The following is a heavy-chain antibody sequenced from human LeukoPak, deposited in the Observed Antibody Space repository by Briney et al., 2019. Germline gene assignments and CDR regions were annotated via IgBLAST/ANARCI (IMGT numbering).Heavy chain of an antibody. CDR3: ARVSISYGSGSYYTSGGAFDI. CDR2: INPNSGGT. J-gene: IGHJ3*02. D-gene: IGHD3-10*01. Sequence: ASLKVSCKASGYTFTGYYMHWVRQAPGQGLEWMGWINPNSGGTNYAQKFQGRVTMTRDTSISTAYMELSRLRSDDTAVYYCARVSISYGSGSYYTSGGAFDIWGQGTMVTVSS. CDR1: GYTFTGYY. V-gene: IGHV1-2*02.